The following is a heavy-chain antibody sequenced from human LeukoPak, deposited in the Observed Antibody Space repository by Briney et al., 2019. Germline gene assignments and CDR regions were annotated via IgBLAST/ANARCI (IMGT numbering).Heavy chain of an antibody. CDR2: IKQDGSEK. CDR3: ARGGVYSSSWYNY. V-gene: IGHV3-7*01. J-gene: IGHJ4*02. D-gene: IGHD6-13*01. Sequence: GGSLRLSCAASGFTFSSYWMSWVRQAPGKGLEWVANIKQDGSEKYYVDSVKGRFTISRDNAKNSLYLQMNSLRAEDTAVYYCARGGVYSSSWYNYWGQGTLVTVSS. CDR1: GFTFSSYW.